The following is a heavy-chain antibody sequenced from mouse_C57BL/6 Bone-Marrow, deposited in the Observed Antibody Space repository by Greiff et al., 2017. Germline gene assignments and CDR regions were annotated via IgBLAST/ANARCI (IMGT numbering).Heavy chain of an antibody. J-gene: IGHJ2*01. CDR3: ARVGDY. CDR1: GFTFSSYA. CDR2: ISDGGSYT. V-gene: IGHV5-4*03. Sequence: EVKLVESGGGLVKPGGSLKLSCAASGFTFSSYAMSWDRQTPEKRLEWVATISDGGSYTYYPDNVKGRFTISRDNAKNNLYLQMSHLKSEDTAMYYCARVGDYWGQGNTLTVSS.